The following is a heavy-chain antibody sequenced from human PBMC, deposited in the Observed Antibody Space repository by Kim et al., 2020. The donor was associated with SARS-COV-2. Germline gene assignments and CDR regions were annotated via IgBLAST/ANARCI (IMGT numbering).Heavy chain of an antibody. V-gene: IGHV3-20*04. J-gene: IGHJ4*02. Sequence: GGSLRLSCAASGFTFGDYGMSWVRQAPGKGLEWVSGINWNGGSTGYADSVKGRFTISRDNAKNSLYLQMNSLRAEDTALYYCARRLAYCGGDCYSGIDYWGQGTLVTVSS. D-gene: IGHD2-21*02. CDR3: ARRLAYCGGDCYSGIDY. CDR1: GFTFGDYG. CDR2: INWNGGST.